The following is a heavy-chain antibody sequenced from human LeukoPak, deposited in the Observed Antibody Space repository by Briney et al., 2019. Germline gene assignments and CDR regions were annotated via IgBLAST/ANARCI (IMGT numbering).Heavy chain of an antibody. CDR3: ARVSGGAKDSSTYRHADY. V-gene: IGHV3-33*01. Sequence: GGSLRLSCAASGFTFSNYGMHWVRQAPGKGLEWLAVIWYDGSKKYYTDSVKGRFTVSRDNSRKMLYLQMNSLRAEDTAIYYCARVSGGAKDSSTYRHADYWGQGTLVTVSS. D-gene: IGHD2/OR15-2a*01. CDR2: IWYDGSKK. J-gene: IGHJ4*02. CDR1: GFTFSNYG.